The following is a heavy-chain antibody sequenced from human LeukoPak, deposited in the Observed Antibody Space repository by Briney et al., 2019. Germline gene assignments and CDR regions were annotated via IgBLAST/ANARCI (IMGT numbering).Heavy chain of an antibody. D-gene: IGHD3-10*01. CDR2: INHSGST. CDR1: GGSFSGYY. V-gene: IGHV4-34*01. J-gene: IGHJ6*02. CDR3: ARVAGSGSYSAQYYYYYYGMAV. Sequence: SETLSLTCAVYGGSFSGYYWSWIRQPPGKGLEWIGEINHSGSTNYNPSLKSRVTISVATSKTHFSLKLSSVTAADTAVYYCARVAGSGSYSAQYYYYYYGMAVWGQGTTVTVSS.